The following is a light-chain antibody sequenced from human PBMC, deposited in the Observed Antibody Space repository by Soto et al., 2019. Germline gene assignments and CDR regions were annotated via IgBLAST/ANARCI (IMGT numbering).Light chain of an antibody. CDR2: EIN. Sequence: QSALTQPPSASGSPGQSVTISCTGTSSDVGAYDYVSWYQQHPGKAPKLMIYEINKRPSGVPDRFSGSKSGNTASLTVSGLQAEDEADYYCSSFAGSNNFPYGFGTGTKV. CDR3: SSFAGSNNFPYG. J-gene: IGLJ1*01. CDR1: SSDVGAYDY. V-gene: IGLV2-8*01.